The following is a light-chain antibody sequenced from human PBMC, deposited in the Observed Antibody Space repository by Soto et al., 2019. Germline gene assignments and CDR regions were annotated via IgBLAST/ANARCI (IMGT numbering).Light chain of an antibody. CDR1: SSDVGAFIY. CDR2: DVN. V-gene: IGLV2-14*01. Sequence: QSVLTQPASVSGSPGPSITISGTGTSSDVGAFIYVSWYQQHPGKAPKLMIYDVNNRPSGVSNRFSGSKSGNTASLTITGLQAEDEADYYCSPYTTSTSYVLGAGTKVTVL. J-gene: IGLJ1*01. CDR3: SPYTTSTSYV.